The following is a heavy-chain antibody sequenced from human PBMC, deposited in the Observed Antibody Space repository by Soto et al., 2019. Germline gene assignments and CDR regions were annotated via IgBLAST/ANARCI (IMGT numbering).Heavy chain of an antibody. CDR3: ARAVGDPLYYLDY. V-gene: IGHV4-59*08. Sequence: QVQLQESGPGLVRPSETLSLTCTVSSDSISSYYWIWIRESPRKGLEWIGYADYSGNTNYNPSLKSRVTISGDTSKNQFSARLSSVTAADTSVYYCARAVGDPLYYLDYWGQGTLVTVSS. CDR2: ADYSGNT. J-gene: IGHJ4*02. D-gene: IGHD6-19*01. CDR1: SDSISSYY.